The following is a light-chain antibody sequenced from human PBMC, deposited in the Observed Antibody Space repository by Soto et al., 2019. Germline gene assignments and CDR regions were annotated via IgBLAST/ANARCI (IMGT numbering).Light chain of an antibody. CDR2: RGN. CDR3: AAGDDSLNGPI. V-gene: IGLV1-47*01. J-gene: IGLJ2*01. CDR1: SSNVETAY. Sequence: QSVLTQPPSASGTPGQRVTISCSGSSSNVETAYAHWYQQLPGTAPKLLIYRGNQRPSGVPDRFSGSKSGTSASLAISGLRSEDEAVYYCAAGDDSLNGPIFGGGTKVTVL.